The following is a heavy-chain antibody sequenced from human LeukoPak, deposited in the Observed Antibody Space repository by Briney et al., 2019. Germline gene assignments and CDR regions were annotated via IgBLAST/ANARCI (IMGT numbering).Heavy chain of an antibody. CDR1: GGSFSGYY. CDR3: ARDHYDILTGYYYGMDV. V-gene: IGHV4-34*01. J-gene: IGHJ6*02. CDR2: IYHSGST. Sequence: SETLSLTCAVYGGSFSGYYWSWIRQPPGKGLEWIGGIYHSGSTYYNPPLKSRVTISVDTSKNQFSLKLSSVTAADTAVYYCARDHYDILTGYYYGMDVWGQGTTVTVSS. D-gene: IGHD3-9*01.